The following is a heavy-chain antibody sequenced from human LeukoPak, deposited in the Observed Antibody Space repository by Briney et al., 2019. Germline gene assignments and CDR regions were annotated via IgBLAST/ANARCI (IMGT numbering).Heavy chain of an antibody. Sequence: GGSLRLSCAASGFTFSSYVMTWVRQAPGKGLEWVSDISGSGGSKYYADSVKGRFTISRDNSKNTLYLQMNSLRAEDTAVYYCARGVVPAAPFDYWGQGTLVTVSS. CDR1: GFTFSSYV. CDR2: ISGSGGSK. V-gene: IGHV3-23*01. J-gene: IGHJ4*02. CDR3: ARGVVPAAPFDY. D-gene: IGHD2-2*01.